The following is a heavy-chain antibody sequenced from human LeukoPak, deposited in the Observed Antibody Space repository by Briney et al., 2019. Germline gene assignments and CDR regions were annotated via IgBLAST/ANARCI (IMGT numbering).Heavy chain of an antibody. V-gene: IGHV1-18*01. CDR2: ISGYQGST. D-gene: IGHD5-24*01. CDR1: GYTFTNYG. Sequence: ASVKVSCKASGYTFTNYGITWVRQAPGQGLGWMGWISGYQGSTKYAQNFQGRVTMTIDTSTSTAYMDLRSLRSDDTAIYFCARSGLGTITAGPFNYWGQGTLVAVSS. CDR3: ARSGLGTITAGPFNY. J-gene: IGHJ4*02.